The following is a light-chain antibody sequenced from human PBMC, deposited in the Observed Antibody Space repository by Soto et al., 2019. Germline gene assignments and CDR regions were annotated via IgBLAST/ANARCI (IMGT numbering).Light chain of an antibody. Sequence: EIVFTQSPGTLSLSPGERAALSCRASQSVSSSYLAWYQQIPGQAPRLLINDASRRATGIPDRFSGSGSGTDFTLTISRLEPEDFAVYYCQQYGSSPPTFGQGTKVDIX. V-gene: IGKV3-20*01. CDR3: QQYGSSPPT. CDR2: DAS. J-gene: IGKJ1*01. CDR1: QSVSSSY.